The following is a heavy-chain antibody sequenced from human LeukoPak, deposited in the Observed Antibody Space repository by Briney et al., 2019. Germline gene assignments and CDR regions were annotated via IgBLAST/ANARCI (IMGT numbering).Heavy chain of an antibody. V-gene: IGHV3-7*01. D-gene: IGHD2-21*01. CDR2: IKQDGSEK. CDR1: GFTFSSYW. J-gene: IGHJ4*02. CDR3: ARVEVVMAAYFDY. Sequence: GGSLRLSCAASGFTFSSYWMSWVRQAPGKGLEWVANIKQDGSEKYYVDSVKGRFTISRDNAKNSLYLQMNSLRAEDTAVYYCARVEVVMAAYFDYWSQGTLVTVSS.